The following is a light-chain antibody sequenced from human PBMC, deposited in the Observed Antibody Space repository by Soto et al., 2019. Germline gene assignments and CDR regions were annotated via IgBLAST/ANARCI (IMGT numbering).Light chain of an antibody. CDR2: EVT. Sequence: QSVLTQPASVSGSPGQSITISCTGASSDVYDFDYVSWYQQHPGTAPKLIIYEVTNRPSGVSNRFSGSKSGSTASLTISGFQAEDEADYYCSSYSTGSTLYVFGTGTKLTVL. CDR1: SSDVYDFDY. V-gene: IGLV2-14*01. CDR3: SSYSTGSTLYV. J-gene: IGLJ1*01.